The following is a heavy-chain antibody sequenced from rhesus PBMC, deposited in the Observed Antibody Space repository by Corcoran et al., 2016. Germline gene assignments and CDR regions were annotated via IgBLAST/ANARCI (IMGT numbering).Heavy chain of an antibody. J-gene: IGHJ4*01. Sequence: QVQLQESGPGVVKPSETLSLTCAVSGCSISHSYRGSWIRPPPGKGREWIGYIYCSSTSTNYNPSLKSRVTISKDTSKNQFSLKLSSVTAADTAVYYCAREYYNIWTGYSKLDYWGQGVLVTVSS. CDR1: GCSISHSYR. D-gene: IGHD3-3*01. CDR3: AREYYNIWTGYSKLDY. V-gene: IGHV4S10*01. CDR2: IYCSSTST.